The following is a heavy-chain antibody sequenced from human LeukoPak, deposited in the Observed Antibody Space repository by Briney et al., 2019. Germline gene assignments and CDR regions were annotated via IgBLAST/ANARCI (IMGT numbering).Heavy chain of an antibody. CDR1: GYTFTSYD. CDR3: ARFSVRYFDWWDYYYYGMDV. D-gene: IGHD3-9*01. V-gene: IGHV1-8*01. CDR2: MNPNSGNT. Sequence: GASVKVSCKASGYTFTSYDINWVRQATGQGLEWMGWMNPNSGNTGYAQKFQGRVTMTRNTSISTAYMELSSLRSEDTAVYYCARFSVRYFDWWDYYYYGMDVWGQGTTVTVSS. J-gene: IGHJ6*02.